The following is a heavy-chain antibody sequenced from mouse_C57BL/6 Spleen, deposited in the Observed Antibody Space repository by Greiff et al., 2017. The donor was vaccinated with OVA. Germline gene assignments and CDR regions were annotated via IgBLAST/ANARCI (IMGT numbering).Heavy chain of an antibody. J-gene: IGHJ3*01. CDR2: IDPSDSYT. CDR3: ARGSDGYYGRFAY. CDR1: GYTFTSYW. D-gene: IGHD2-3*01. V-gene: IGHV1-69*01. Sequence: QVQLQQSGAELVMPGASVKLSCKASGYTFTSYWMHWVKQRPGQGLEWIGEIDPSDSYTNYNQKFKGKSTLTVDKSSSTAYMQLSSLTSEDSAVYYCARGSDGYYGRFAYWGQGTLVTVSA.